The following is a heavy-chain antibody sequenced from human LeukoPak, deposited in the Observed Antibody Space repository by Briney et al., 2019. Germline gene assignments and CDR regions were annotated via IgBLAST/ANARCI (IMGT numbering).Heavy chain of an antibody. CDR2: KYYNGNT. CDR3: GRVRNSDTAIDY. V-gene: IGHV4-39*07. J-gene: IGHJ4*02. D-gene: IGHD3-22*01. CDR1: GDSISSRPNY. Sequence: SETLSLTCPVSGDSISSRPNYWGWIRQPPVKGLEWIGCKYYNGNTYYNPSLRSRVTISLDTSKNQFSLKLTSVTAADTAVYYCGRVRNSDTAIDYWGQGTLVTVSS.